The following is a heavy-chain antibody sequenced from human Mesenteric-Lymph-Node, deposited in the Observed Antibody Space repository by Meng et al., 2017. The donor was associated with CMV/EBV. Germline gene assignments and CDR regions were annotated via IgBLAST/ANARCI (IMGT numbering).Heavy chain of an antibody. V-gene: IGHV4-34*01. J-gene: IGHJ4*02. Sequence: QVPLQEWGAGMVKPSETLSLTCAVYGVSFSGYYWSWIRQPPGKGLEWIGEINHSGSTNYNPSLKSRVTISVDTSKNQFSLKLSSVTAADTAVYYCARHQRWLKSEGGFNYWGQGTLVTVSS. CDR1: GVSFSGYY. CDR3: ARHQRWLKSEGGFNY. D-gene: IGHD4-23*01. CDR2: INHSGST.